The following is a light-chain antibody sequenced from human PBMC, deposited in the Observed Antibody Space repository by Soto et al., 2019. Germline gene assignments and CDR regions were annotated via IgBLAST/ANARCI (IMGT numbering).Light chain of an antibody. V-gene: IGLV1-40*01. CDR1: RSNIGAGSD. J-gene: IGLJ2*01. CDR2: GNS. Sequence: QSVLTQPPSVSGAPGQRVTISCTGSRSNIGAGSDVHWYQQLPGTAPIHLIYGNSNPPSGVPDRFSGSKSGTSASLAITGLQAEDEADYYCQSYDSSLSGYVVFGGGTKVTVL. CDR3: QSYDSSLSGYVV.